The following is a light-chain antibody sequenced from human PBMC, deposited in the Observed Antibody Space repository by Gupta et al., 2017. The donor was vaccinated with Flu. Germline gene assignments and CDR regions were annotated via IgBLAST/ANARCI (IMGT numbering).Light chain of an antibody. V-gene: IGLV3-9*01. J-gene: IGLJ3*02. CDR1: DIRSKN. CDR3: QVWDSYTEV. Sequence: SYDLTQPLSVLVALGQTAKITCGCNDIRSKNVHWYQQKPGQAPMVVIYGDNNRPSGIPERFSGSNSGNTATLTISRAQAGDAADYYCQVWDSYTEVFGGGTKLTVL. CDR2: GDN.